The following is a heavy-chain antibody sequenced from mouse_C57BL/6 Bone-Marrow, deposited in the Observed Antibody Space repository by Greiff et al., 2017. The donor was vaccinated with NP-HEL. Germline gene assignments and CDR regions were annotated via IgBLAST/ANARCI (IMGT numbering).Heavy chain of an antibody. V-gene: IGHV6-3*01. CDR3: KGPICSWFAY. Sequence: EVQLQQSGGGLVQPGGSMKLSCVASGFTFSNYWMNWVRQSPEKGLEWVAQIRLKSDNYATHYAVSVKGRFTISRDESKSSVYLQMNNVRAGDTGIYYCKGPICSWFAYWGQGTLVTVSA. J-gene: IGHJ3*01. CDR2: IRLKSDNYAT. CDR1: GFTFSNYW. D-gene: IGHD6-1*01.